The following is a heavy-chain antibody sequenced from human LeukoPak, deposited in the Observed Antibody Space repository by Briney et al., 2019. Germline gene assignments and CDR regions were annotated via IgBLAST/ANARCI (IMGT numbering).Heavy chain of an antibody. V-gene: IGHV4-30-4*07. CDR2: IYYSGST. D-gene: IGHD6-13*01. J-gene: IGHJ6*03. CDR3: ARDKVSSSWTRGYYYYYMDV. CDR1: GGSISSGGYS. Sequence: SETLSLTCAVSGGSISSGGYSWSWIRQPPGKGLEWIGYIYYSGSTYYNPSLKSRVTISVDTSKNQFFLKLSSVTAADTAVYYCARDKVSSSWTRGYYYYYMDVWGKGTTVTISS.